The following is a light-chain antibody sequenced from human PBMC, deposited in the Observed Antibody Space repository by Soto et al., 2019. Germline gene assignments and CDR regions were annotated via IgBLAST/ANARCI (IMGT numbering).Light chain of an antibody. CDR1: QGISSL. V-gene: IGKV1-12*01. Sequence: DIQMTQSPSSVSASVGDRVTITCRASQGISSLLAWYQQKPGKAPNLLIHTSSSLQSGVPSRFRGSGSGTDFTLTISSLQPEDFATYYCQQANSFPLTFGGGTKVEIK. CDR3: QQANSFPLT. CDR2: TSS. J-gene: IGKJ4*01.